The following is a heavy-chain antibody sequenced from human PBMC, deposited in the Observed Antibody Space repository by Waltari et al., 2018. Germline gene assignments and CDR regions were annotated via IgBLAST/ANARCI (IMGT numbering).Heavy chain of an antibody. D-gene: IGHD2-21*01. CDR1: VYTVTTEY. V-gene: IGHV3-53*01. CDR3: ARGGGFNFILFED. J-gene: IGHJ4*02. Sequence: VQLVESGGGLTQRGGSLRLSCALSVYTVTTEYLRWVRQAPGRGLGWVSVMYRGGNTYYADAVKGRFTMSRDPSENTVNLQMNSLRVDDTARYYCARGGGFNFILFEDWGQGTGVTVSS. CDR2: MYRGGNT.